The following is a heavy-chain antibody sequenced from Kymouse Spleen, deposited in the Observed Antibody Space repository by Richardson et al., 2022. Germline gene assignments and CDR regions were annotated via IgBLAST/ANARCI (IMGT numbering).Heavy chain of an antibody. CDR1: GFTFSSYG. Sequence: QVQLVESGGGVVQPGRSLRLSCAASGFTFSSYGMHWVRQAPGKGLEWVAVISYDGSNKYYADSVKGRFTISRDNSKNTLYLQMNSLRAEDTAVYYCAKGGITMVRGVKDYYYGMDVWGQGTTVTVSS. CDR2: ISYDGSNK. CDR3: AKGGITMVRGVKDYYYGMDV. D-gene: IGHD3-10*01. V-gene: IGHV3-30*18. J-gene: IGHJ6*02.